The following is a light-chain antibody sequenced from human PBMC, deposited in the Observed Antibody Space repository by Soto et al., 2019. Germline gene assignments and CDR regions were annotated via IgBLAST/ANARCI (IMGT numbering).Light chain of an antibody. J-gene: IGKJ5*01. CDR1: QNIGTS. CDR3: QQRSVWPIT. CDR2: DAS. Sequence: EIELTQSPATLSLSPGDRATLSCRAGQNIGTSLVWSQQKPGQSPRILIYDASHRATGVPARFSGSGSGTDCTLTISSLEPEDVAVYYCQQRSVWPITFGQGTRLEI. V-gene: IGKV3-11*01.